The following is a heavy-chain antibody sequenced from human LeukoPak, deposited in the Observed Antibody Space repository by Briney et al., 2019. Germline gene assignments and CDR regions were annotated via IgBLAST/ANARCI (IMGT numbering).Heavy chain of an antibody. CDR1: GYTFTGYY. J-gene: IGHJ4*02. CDR2: INPNSGDT. D-gene: IGHD6-19*01. V-gene: IGHV1-2*02. Sequence: ATVKVSRKASGYTFTGYYIHWVRQTPGQGLEWMGWINPNSGDTNSAQKFQGRVTMTRDTSISTAYMELSRLRSNDTAVYYCARQSSGYYYFDYWGQGTLVTFST. CDR3: ARQSSGYYYFDY.